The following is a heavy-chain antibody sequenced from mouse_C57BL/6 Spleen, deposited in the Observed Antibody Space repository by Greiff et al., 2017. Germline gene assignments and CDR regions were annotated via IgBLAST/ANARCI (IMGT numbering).Heavy chain of an antibody. J-gene: IGHJ1*03. CDR1: GYTFTSYW. V-gene: IGHV1-55*01. Sequence: QVQLQQPGAELVKPGASVKMSCKASGYTFTSYWITWVKQRPGQGLEWIGEIYPGSGSTNYNEKFKSKATLTVDTSSSTAYMQLSSLTSEDSAVYYCARGQLGDWYFDVWGTGTTVTVSS. CDR3: ARGQLGDWYFDV. D-gene: IGHD4-1*02. CDR2: IYPGSGST.